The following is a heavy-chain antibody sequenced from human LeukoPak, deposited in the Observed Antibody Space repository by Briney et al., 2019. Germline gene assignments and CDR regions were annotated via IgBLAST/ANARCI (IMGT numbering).Heavy chain of an antibody. Sequence: GGSLRLSCAASGFTFSDYHMSWIRQAPGKGLEWVSYISSTSDYTNYAESVKGRFTISRDNAKKSLYLQMNSLRAEDTAVYKCAGPTCLRGGYCSTNFWGQGTLVTVSS. CDR2: ISSTSDYT. D-gene: IGHD2-2*01. J-gene: IGHJ4*02. CDR1: GFTFSDYH. CDR3: AGPTCLRGGYCSTNF. V-gene: IGHV3-11*03.